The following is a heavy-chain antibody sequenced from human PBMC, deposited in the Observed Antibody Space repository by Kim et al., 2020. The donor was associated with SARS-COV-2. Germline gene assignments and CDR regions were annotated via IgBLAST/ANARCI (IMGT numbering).Heavy chain of an antibody. Sequence: YYTPSLKRRVTLSVDTSKTQFSLELSSVTAADTAVYYCAGDSIYGDWFDPWGQGTLVTVSS. D-gene: IGHD4-17*01. CDR3: AGDSIYGDWFDP. J-gene: IGHJ5*02. V-gene: IGHV4-31*02.